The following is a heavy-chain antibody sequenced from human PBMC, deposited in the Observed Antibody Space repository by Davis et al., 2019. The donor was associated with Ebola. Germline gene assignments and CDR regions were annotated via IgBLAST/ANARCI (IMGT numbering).Heavy chain of an antibody. CDR1: GFTFSSYA. V-gene: IGHV3-30-3*01. CDR2: ISYDGSNK. CDR3: ARDLMDIIYY. D-gene: IGHD5-12*01. Sequence: SLKLSCAASGFTFSSYAMHWVRQAPGKGLEWVAVISYDGSNKYYADSVKGRFTISRDNSKNTLYLQMNSLRAEDTAVYYRARDLMDIIYYWGQGTLVTVSS. J-gene: IGHJ4*02.